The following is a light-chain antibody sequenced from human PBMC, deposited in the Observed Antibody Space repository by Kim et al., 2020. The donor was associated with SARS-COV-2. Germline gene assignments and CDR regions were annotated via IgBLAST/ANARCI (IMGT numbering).Light chain of an antibody. V-gene: IGLV3-1*01. J-gene: IGLJ1*01. CDR1: KLGDKF. CDR3: QAWDSSTYV. Sequence: LTPGQTASITCSGDKLGDKFACWYQQKPGQSPVLVIYQDSKRPSGIPERFSGSNSGNTATLTISGTQAMDEADYYCQAWDSSTYVFGTGTKVTVL. CDR2: QDS.